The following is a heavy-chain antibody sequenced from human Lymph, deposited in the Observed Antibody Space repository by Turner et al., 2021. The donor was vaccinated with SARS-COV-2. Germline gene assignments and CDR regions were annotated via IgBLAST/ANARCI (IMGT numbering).Heavy chain of an antibody. CDR2: IKSKNDGGTT. V-gene: IGHV3-15*01. D-gene: IGHD6-6*01. Sequence: EVQLVESGGGLVKTGGSLRLSCAASGFTFSNAWMSWVRQGPGKGMEWVCGIKSKNDGGTTDYAAPVKGRFTISRDDSKNTLYLQMSSLKAEDTAVYYCTTDPGQLVPYFDYWGQGTLVTVSS. CDR1: GFTFSNAW. J-gene: IGHJ4*02. CDR3: TTDPGQLVPYFDY.